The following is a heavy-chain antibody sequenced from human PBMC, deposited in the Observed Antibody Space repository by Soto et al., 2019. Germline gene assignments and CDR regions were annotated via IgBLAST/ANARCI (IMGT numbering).Heavy chain of an antibody. CDR1: GGSFRGYY. CDR2: IDHSGST. J-gene: IGHJ4*02. D-gene: IGHD2-15*01. Sequence: PSETLSLTCAVYGGSFRGYYWTWIRQPPGKGLEWIGEIDHSGSTNYNPSLKSRVTISVDTSKNQFSLKLAPVTAADTAVYYCARVEYTCNYRGLDYWGQGTLVTVSS. CDR3: ARVEYTCNYRGLDY. V-gene: IGHV4-34*01.